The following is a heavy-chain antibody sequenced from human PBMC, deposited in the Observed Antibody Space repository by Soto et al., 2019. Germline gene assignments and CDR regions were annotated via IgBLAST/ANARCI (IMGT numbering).Heavy chain of an antibody. Sequence: SGFTFSNAWMSWVRQAPGKGLEWVGRIKSKTDGGTTDYAAPVKGRFTISRDDSKTTLYLQMNSLKTEDAAVYYCTTRWTYGMDVWGQGTTVTVSS. CDR3: TTRWTYGMDV. CDR1: GFTFSNAW. J-gene: IGHJ6*02. CDR2: IKSKTDGGTT. V-gene: IGHV3-15*01.